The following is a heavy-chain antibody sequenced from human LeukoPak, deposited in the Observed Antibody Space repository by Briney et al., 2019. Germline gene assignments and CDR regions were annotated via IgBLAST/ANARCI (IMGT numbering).Heavy chain of an antibody. D-gene: IGHD5-24*01. CDR3: ARGRVEMATIIDY. V-gene: IGHV3-30*03. CDR2: ISYDGSNK. CDR1: GFTFSSYG. J-gene: IGHJ4*02. Sequence: GGSLRLSCAASGFTFSSYGMHWVRQAPGKGLEWVAVISYDGSNKYYADSVKGRFTISRDNSKNTLYLQMNSLRAEDTAVYYCARGRVEMATIIDYWGQGTLVTVSS.